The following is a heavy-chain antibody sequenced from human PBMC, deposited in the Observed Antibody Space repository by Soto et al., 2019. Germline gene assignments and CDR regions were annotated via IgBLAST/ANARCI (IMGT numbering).Heavy chain of an antibody. CDR3: ARPNSISYV. D-gene: IGHD3-10*02. J-gene: IGHJ2*01. V-gene: IGHV3-66*04. Sequence: EMQMLESGGGLVQPGGSLRLSCAASGFTVSNNYMTWVRQAPGKGLEWVSLIYSAGTTYYADSVKGRFTISRDSSRNTLYLQMNSLRAEDTAVYYCARPNSISYVWGRGTLVTVSS. CDR2: IYSAGTT. CDR1: GFTVSNNY.